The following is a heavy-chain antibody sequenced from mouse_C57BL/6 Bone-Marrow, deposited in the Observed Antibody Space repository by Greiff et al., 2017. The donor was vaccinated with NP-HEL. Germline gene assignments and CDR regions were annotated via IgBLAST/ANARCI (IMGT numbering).Heavy chain of an antibody. D-gene: IGHD1-1*01. V-gene: IGHV5-6*01. CDR2: ISSGGSYT. J-gene: IGHJ3*01. Sequence: EVKLVESGGDLVKPGGSLKLSCAASGFTFSSYGMSWVRQTPDKRLEWVATISSGGSYTYYPDSVKGRFTISRDNAKNTLYLQMSSLKSEDTAMYYCARHPYYGSSYERFAYWGQGTLVTVSA. CDR1: GFTFSSYG. CDR3: ARHPYYGSSYERFAY.